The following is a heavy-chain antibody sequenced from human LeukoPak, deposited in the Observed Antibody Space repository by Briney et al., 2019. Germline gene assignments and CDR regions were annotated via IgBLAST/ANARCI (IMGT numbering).Heavy chain of an antibody. Sequence: GGSLRLSCAASGFTFNNYWMSWVRQAPGKGLEWVANIKKDGSETYYVDSVKGRFTISRDNAKNTLTLQMNSLRVEDTAVYFCARDWVYKIDYWGRGTLVTVSS. J-gene: IGHJ4*02. CDR2: IKKDGSET. CDR1: GFTFNNYW. V-gene: IGHV3-7*01. D-gene: IGHD5-24*01. CDR3: ARDWVYKIDY.